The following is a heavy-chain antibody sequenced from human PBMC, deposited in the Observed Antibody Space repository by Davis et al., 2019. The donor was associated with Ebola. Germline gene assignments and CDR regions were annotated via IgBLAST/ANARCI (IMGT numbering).Heavy chain of an antibody. CDR2: INPNSGGT. D-gene: IGHD3-10*01. V-gene: IGHV1-2*02. CDR1: GYTFTGYY. CDR3: ARDRSPAAGQYYYYYGMDV. J-gene: IGHJ6*02. Sequence: ASVKVSCKASGYTFTGYYMHWVRQAPGQGLEWMGWINPNSGGTNYAQKFQGRVTMTRDTSISTAYMELSRLRSDDTAVYYCARDRSPAAGQYYYYYGMDVWGQGATVTVSS.